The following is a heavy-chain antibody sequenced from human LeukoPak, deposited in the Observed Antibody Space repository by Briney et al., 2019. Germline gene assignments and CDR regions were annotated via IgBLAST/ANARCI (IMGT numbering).Heavy chain of an antibody. CDR1: GYSFSNSW. CDR3: ARDPGYDSGRGYFDY. D-gene: IGHD3-10*01. J-gene: IGHJ4*02. V-gene: IGHV5-51*01. Sequence: GESLKISCKGSGYSFSNSWIGWVRQMPGKGLEWMGIIYPGDSDTRYSPSFQGQVTISADKSISTAYLQWNSLKASDTAMYYCARDPGYDSGRGYFDYWGQGTLVTVSS. CDR2: IYPGDSDT.